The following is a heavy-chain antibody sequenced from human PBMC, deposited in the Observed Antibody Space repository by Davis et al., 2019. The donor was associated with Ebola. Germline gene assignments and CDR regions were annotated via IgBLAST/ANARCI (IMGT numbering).Heavy chain of an antibody. J-gene: IGHJ5*02. CDR2: ISAYNGNT. CDR1: GYTFTSYG. Sequence: ASVKVSCKASGYTFTSYGISWVRQAPGQGLEWMGWISAYNGNTNYAQKLQGRVTMTTDKSTSTAYMELSSLRSEDTAVYYCAREGYNYLAWFDPWGQGTLVTVSS. CDR3: AREGYNYLAWFDP. D-gene: IGHD5-24*01. V-gene: IGHV1-18*01.